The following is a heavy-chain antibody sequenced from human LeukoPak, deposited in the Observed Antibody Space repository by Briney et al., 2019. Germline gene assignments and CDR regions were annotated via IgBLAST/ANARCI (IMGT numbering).Heavy chain of an antibody. V-gene: IGHV4-34*01. Sequence: SETLSLACTVSGGSPSGKYWSSIRQPPGKGLEYIGEIYHSGSTNYNPSLESRVTISIDTSKKQFSLKLSSVTAADTSVYYCSRGVEGGFRPWLYWRQGTLVSVSS. CDR3: SRGVEGGFRPWLY. J-gene: IGHJ4*02. D-gene: IGHD5-12*01. CDR1: GGSPSGKY. CDR2: IYHSGST.